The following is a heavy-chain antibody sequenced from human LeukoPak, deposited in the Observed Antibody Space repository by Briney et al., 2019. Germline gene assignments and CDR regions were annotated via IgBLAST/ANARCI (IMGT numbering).Heavy chain of an antibody. V-gene: IGHV4-39*07. CDR3: ARGKQQLAIDFDY. CDR1: GGSISSSSFY. CDR2: ISYSGTT. J-gene: IGHJ4*02. D-gene: IGHD6-13*01. Sequence: MASETLSLTCSVSGGSISSSSFYWGWIRQPPGKGLEWIGSISYSGTTYYKPSLRSRLTISVDTSKNQFSLKLSSVTAADTAVYYCARGKQQLAIDFDYWGQGTLVTVSS.